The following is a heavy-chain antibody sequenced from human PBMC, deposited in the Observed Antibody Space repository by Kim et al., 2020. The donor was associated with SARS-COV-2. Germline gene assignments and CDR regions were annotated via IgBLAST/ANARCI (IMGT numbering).Heavy chain of an antibody. J-gene: IGHJ3*02. V-gene: IGHV3-30*01. D-gene: IGHD1-1*01. CDR3: ARDQKGRRVQAFDI. Sequence: ADSVKGRITISRDNSKNTLYLQMNSLRAEDTAVYYCARDQKGRRVQAFDIWGQGTMVTVSS.